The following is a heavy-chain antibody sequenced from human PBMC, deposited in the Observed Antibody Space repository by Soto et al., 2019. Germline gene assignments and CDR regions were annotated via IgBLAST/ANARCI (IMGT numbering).Heavy chain of an antibody. J-gene: IGHJ4*02. CDR1: GGSISSGGYY. D-gene: IGHD4-17*01. CDR2: IYYSGST. CDR3: ARMMVTTYSYFDY. V-gene: IGHV4-31*03. Sequence: PSETLSLTCTVSGGSISSGGYYWSWIRQHPGKGLEWIGYIYYSGSTYYNPSLKSRVTISVDTSKNQFSLKLSSVTAADTAVYYCARMMVTTYSYFDYWGQGTLVTVSS.